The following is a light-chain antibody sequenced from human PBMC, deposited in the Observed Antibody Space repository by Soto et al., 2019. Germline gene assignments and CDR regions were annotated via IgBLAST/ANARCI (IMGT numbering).Light chain of an antibody. CDR2: EVN. CDR3: ASFRSGTILV. Sequence: QSVLTQPASVSGSPGQSVTTSCTGPRSDIGDSNFISWYQHSPGKAPRLLIYEVNNRPSGVSKRFSGSKAGNTASLTISGLLDDDEADYFCASFRSGTILVFGSGTRSPS. CDR1: RSDIGDSNF. J-gene: IGLJ1*01. V-gene: IGLV2-14*01.